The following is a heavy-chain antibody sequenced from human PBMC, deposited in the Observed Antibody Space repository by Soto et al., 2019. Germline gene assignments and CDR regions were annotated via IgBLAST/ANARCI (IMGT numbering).Heavy chain of an antibody. V-gene: IGHV6-1*01. CDR3: ARDGEYSSSSFNWFDP. CDR1: GDSVSSNSAA. Sequence: SQTLSLTCAISGDSVSSNSAALNWVRQSPSRGLEWLGRTYYRSKWYNDYAVSVKSRITINPDTSKNQFSLQLNSVTPEDTAVYYCARDGEYSSSSFNWFDPWGQGTLVTVSS. D-gene: IGHD6-6*01. J-gene: IGHJ5*02. CDR2: TYYRSKWYN.